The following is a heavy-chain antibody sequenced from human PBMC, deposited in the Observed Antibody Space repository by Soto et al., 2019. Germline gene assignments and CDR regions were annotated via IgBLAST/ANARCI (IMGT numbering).Heavy chain of an antibody. CDR1: GGSISSDDYY. CDR2: IHSSGSI. Sequence: PSETLSLTCTVSGGSISSDDYYWSWIRQAPGRGLEWIGYIHSSGSIYYNPSRKSRATMSIDTAGNQFSLKVSSVTVADTAVYYCARDLDGLHDDTSGPFPRPGWGQGTLVTVSS. V-gene: IGHV4-30-4*01. CDR3: ARDLDGLHDDTSGPFPRPG. J-gene: IGHJ1*01. D-gene: IGHD3-22*01.